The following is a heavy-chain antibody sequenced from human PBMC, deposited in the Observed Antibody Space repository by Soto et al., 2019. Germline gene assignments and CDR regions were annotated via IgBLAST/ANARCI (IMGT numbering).Heavy chain of an antibody. J-gene: IGHJ4*02. V-gene: IGHV4-59*01. CDR1: GGSISSYY. CDR3: ARNGYYYDSSGYPIPYYLDY. CDR2: IYYSGST. D-gene: IGHD3-22*01. Sequence: SETLSLTCTVSGGSISSYYWSWIRQPPGKGLEWIGYIYYSGSTNYNPSLKSRVTISVDTSKNQFSLKLSSVTAADTAVYYCARNGYYYDSSGYPIPYYLDYWGQGTLVTVSS.